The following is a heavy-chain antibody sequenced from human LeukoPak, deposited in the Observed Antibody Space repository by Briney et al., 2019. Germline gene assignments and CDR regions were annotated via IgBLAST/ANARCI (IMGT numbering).Heavy chain of an antibody. V-gene: IGHV3-23*01. CDR1: GFTFSSYA. CDR2: ISGSGGST. CDR3: AKDGYSRYNNWFDP. Sequence: PGGSLRLSCAASGFTFSSYAMSWVRQAPGKGLEWVSAISGSGGSTYYADSVKGRFTISRDNTKNTLYLQMNSLRAEDTAVYYCAKDGYSRYNNWFDPWGQGTLVTVSS. J-gene: IGHJ5*02. D-gene: IGHD2-2*03.